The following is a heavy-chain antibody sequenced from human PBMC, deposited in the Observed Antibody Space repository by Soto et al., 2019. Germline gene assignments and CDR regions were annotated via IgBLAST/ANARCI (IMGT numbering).Heavy chain of an antibody. J-gene: IGHJ1*01. CDR2: IYYSGST. CDR3: ARDLDGLHDDNSGPYPRPG. D-gene: IGHD3-22*01. Sequence: SETLSLTCTVSGDSIRSGNHYWSWIRQPPGKGLEWIGYIYYSGSTYYSPSLKSRATISVDTARNQFSLKVSSVTVADTAVYYCARDLDGLHDDNSGPYPRPGWGQGTLVTVSS. CDR1: GDSIRSGNHY. V-gene: IGHV4-30-4*01.